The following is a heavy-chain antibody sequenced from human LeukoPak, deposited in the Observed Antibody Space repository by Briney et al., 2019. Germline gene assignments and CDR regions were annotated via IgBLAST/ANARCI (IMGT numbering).Heavy chain of an antibody. J-gene: IGHJ4*02. CDR3: ARGYSNGDLFDY. CDR2: IYYTGST. Sequence: PSETLSLTCSVSGGSVSSVIYYWSWIRQPPGKGLEWVGYIYYTGSTNNPSLKSRVTMSVDTSQNQFSLRLSSVTAADTAVYYCARGYSNGDLFDYWGQGTLVTVSS. V-gene: IGHV4-61*01. D-gene: IGHD5-18*01. CDR1: GGSVSSVIYY.